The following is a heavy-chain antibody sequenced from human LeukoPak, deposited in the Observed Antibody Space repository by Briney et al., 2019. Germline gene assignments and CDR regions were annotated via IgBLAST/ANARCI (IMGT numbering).Heavy chain of an antibody. D-gene: IGHD2-2*01. V-gene: IGHV1-8*03. CDR2: MNPNSGNT. J-gene: IGHJ4*02. CDR3: ALVPAAEGADY. Sequence: ASVKVSCKASGGTFSSYAISWVRQAPGQGLEWMGWMNPNSGNTGYAQKFQGRVTITRNTSISTAYMELSSLRSEDTAVYYCALVPAAEGADYWGQGTLVTVSS. CDR1: GGTFSSYA.